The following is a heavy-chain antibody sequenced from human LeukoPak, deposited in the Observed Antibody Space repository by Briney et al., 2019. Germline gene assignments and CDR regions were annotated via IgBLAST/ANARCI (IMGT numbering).Heavy chain of an antibody. Sequence: GESLKISCKGSGYSFTSYWLAWVRQMPGKGLQSMGIIYPGDSDTRYSPSFQGQVTISADKSTSTAYLQWSSLKASDTATYYCARHGEVGATQSWIDYWGQGTLVTVSS. CDR3: ARHGEVGATQSWIDY. CDR1: GYSFTSYW. V-gene: IGHV5-51*01. D-gene: IGHD1-26*01. J-gene: IGHJ4*02. CDR2: IYPGDSDT.